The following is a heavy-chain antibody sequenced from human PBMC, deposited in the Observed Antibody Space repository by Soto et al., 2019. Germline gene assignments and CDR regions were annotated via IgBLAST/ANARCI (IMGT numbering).Heavy chain of an antibody. V-gene: IGHV3-23*01. D-gene: IGHD2-2*01. CDR1: GFTFSSYW. CDR3: AKLGSSSWSPHYYFDY. CDR2: ITDSGDDT. Sequence: GGSLRLSCAASGFTFSSYWMHWVRQAPGKGLEWVSAITDSGDDTYYIDSVKGRFTISRDNSKSTLYLQMNSLRAEDTAIYYCAKLGSSSWSPHYYFDYWGQGTLVTVSS. J-gene: IGHJ4*02.